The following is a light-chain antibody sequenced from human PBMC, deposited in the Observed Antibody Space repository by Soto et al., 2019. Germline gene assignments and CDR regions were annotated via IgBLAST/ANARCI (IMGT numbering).Light chain of an antibody. CDR3: QQYNSWLCT. Sequence: EIVMTQSPPTLSMSPGEGATLSCRASQSVSSKLAWYQQKPGQAPRLLIYGASTRATGIPARFSGSGSGTEFTLIISSLQSEDSAVYYCQQYNSWLCTFGQGTKVDI. J-gene: IGKJ1*01. V-gene: IGKV3-15*01. CDR2: GAS. CDR1: QSVSSK.